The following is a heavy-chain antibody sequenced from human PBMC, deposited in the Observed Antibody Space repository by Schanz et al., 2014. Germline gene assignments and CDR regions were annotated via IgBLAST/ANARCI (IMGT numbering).Heavy chain of an antibody. V-gene: IGHV3-30-3*01. CDR1: GFAFRSYA. D-gene: IGHD6-19*01. CDR3: ARDHQWLARYYMDV. CDR2: ISHDGNNK. Sequence: QVQLVESGGGVVQPGRSLRLSCAASGFAFRSYAMHWVRQAPGKGLEWAALISHDGNNKHYVDSVEGRFTISRDNGKKSLYLQMNSLRAEDTAVYFCARDHQWLARYYMDVWGKGTTVTVSS. J-gene: IGHJ6*03.